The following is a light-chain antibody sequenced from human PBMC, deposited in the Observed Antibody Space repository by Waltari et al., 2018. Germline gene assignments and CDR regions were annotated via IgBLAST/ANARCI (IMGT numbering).Light chain of an antibody. J-gene: IGKJ4*01. CDR3: QQYNKWPPT. Sequence: EVLLTQSPVTLSVSAGEPATLSCRASESVNSDLAWYYPKPGQAPRLLMYASSARATGFPVRFTGSGFDTDFTLTISSLQSEDLGIYHCQQYNKWPPTFGGGTKVEIK. CDR2: ASS. V-gene: IGKV3-15*01. CDR1: ESVNSD.